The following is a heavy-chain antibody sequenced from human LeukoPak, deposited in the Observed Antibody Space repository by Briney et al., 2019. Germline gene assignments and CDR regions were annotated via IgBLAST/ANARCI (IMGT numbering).Heavy chain of an antibody. CDR1: GFTFSSYG. Sequence: GGSLRLSSAASGFTFSSYGMHWVRQAPGKGLEWVAVIWYDGSNKYYADSVKGRFTISRDNSKNTLYLQMNSLRAEDTAVYYCARDGYDSSGTYYYYGMDVWGQGTTVTVSS. D-gene: IGHD3-22*01. CDR3: ARDGYDSSGTYYYYGMDV. CDR2: IWYDGSNK. V-gene: IGHV3-33*01. J-gene: IGHJ6*02.